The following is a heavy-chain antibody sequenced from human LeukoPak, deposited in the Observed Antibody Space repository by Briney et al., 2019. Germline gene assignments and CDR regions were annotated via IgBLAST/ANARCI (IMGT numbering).Heavy chain of an antibody. J-gene: IGHJ6*03. V-gene: IGHV3-30*06. CDR1: GFTFSSYG. CDR2: ISYDGSNK. D-gene: IGHD6-6*01. Sequence: PGGSLRLSCAASGFTFSSYGMHWVRQAPGKGLEWVAVISYDGSNKYYADSVKGRFTISRDNSKNTLYLQMNSLRAEDTAVYYCARGPYFEYSSSLSYYYYYMDVWGKGTTVTVSS. CDR3: ARGPYFEYSSSLSYYYYYMDV.